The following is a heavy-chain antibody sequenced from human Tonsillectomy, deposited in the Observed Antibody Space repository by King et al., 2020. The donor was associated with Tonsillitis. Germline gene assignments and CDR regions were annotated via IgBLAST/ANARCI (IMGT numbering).Heavy chain of an antibody. J-gene: IGHJ4*02. V-gene: IGHV4-59*08. Sequence: VQLQESGPGLVKPSETLSLTCTVSGGSISSDYWSWIRKPPGKGLEWIGYIYYRGSTNPNPALKSRVTISVDTSKNQFSLKMSSVTAADTAVYYCARHGRQQQSPDYWGQGTLVTVSS. CDR1: GGSISSDY. CDR3: ARHGRQQQSPDY. D-gene: IGHD6-13*01. CDR2: IYYRGST.